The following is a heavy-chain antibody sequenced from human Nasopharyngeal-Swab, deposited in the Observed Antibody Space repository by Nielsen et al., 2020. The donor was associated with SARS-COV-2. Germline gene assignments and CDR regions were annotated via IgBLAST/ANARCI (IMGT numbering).Heavy chain of an antibody. D-gene: IGHD4-17*01. CDR2: IAHDASNE. J-gene: IGHJ4*02. CDR1: GFSFSNYW. CDR3: ARDAPAHYGAFY. Sequence: GGSLRLSCAASGFSFSNYWTHWVRQAPGKGLEWVAFIAHDASNEYYGDSVKGRFSISRDSSKNTLYLQMDSLRGEDTAVYYCARDAPAHYGAFYWGRGTLVTVSS. V-gene: IGHV3-30*03.